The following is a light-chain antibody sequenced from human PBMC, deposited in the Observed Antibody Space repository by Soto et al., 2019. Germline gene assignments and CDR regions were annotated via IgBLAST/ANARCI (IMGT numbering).Light chain of an antibody. CDR2: GAS. CDR1: QGVSSD. CDR3: QQYNNWPRT. Sequence: EIVMTQSPATLSVSPGERATLSCRASQGVSSDLAWYQQKPGQAPRLLMYGASTRATGIPARFSGSGSRTDFTLTIYSLQSEDFAVYYCQQYNNWPRTFGQGTKVDIK. J-gene: IGKJ1*01. V-gene: IGKV3-15*01.